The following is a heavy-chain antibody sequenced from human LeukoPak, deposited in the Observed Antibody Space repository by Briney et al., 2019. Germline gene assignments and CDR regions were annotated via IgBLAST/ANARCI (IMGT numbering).Heavy chain of an antibody. J-gene: IGHJ4*02. CDR3: ARRVGYSYGYYFDY. V-gene: IGHV1-69*05. CDR2: IIPIFGTA. Sequence: SVKVSCKASGGTFSSYAISWVRQAPGQGLESKGGIIPIFGTANYAQKFQGRVTITTDESTSTAYMELSSLRSEDTAVYYCARRVGYSYGYYFDYWGQGTLVSVSS. CDR1: GGTFSSYA. D-gene: IGHD5-18*01.